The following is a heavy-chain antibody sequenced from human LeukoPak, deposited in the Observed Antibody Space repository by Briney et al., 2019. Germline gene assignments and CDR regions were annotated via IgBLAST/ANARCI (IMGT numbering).Heavy chain of an antibody. CDR3: ASSRGLWFGEVLGDFDY. CDR2: ISHSGST. Sequence: KPSETLSLTCAVYGGSFSGYHWSWIRQPPGKGLEWIGEISHSGSTNYNPSLKSRVTMSVDTSKNQFSLKLSSVTAADTAVYYCASSRGLWFGEVLGDFDYWGQGTLVTVSS. V-gene: IGHV4-34*01. D-gene: IGHD3-10*01. J-gene: IGHJ4*02. CDR1: GGSFSGYH.